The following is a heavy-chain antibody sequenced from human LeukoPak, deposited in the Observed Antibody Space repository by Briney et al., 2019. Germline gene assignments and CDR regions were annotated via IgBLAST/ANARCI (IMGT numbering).Heavy chain of an antibody. CDR3: AAGYGDYDPFDY. CDR2: ISGSGGST. V-gene: IGHV3-23*01. CDR1: GFTFSSYA. Sequence: PGGSLRLSCAASGFTFSSYAMSWVRQAPGEGLEWVSAISGSGGSTYYADSVKGRFTISRDNSKNTLYLQMNSLRAEDTAVYYCAAGYGDYDPFDYWGQGTLVTVSS. D-gene: IGHD4-17*01. J-gene: IGHJ4*02.